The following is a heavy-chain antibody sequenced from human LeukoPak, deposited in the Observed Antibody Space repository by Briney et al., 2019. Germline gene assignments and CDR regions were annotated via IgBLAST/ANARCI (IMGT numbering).Heavy chain of an antibody. Sequence: GEPLKISCKGSGYSFTSYWIGWVRQMPGKGLEWMGIIYPGDSDTRYSPSFQGQVTISADKSIRPAYLQWSSLKAWDTAMYYCARQGGGDSYGSDYWGQGTLVTVSS. V-gene: IGHV5-51*01. J-gene: IGHJ4*02. CDR1: GYSFTSYW. CDR3: ARQGGGDSYGSDY. D-gene: IGHD5-18*01. CDR2: IYPGDSDT.